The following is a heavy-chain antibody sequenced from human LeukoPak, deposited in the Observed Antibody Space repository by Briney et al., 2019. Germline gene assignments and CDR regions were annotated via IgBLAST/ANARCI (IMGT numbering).Heavy chain of an antibody. CDR3: ARDSPPQWELLIGIFDY. V-gene: IGHV3-15*07. J-gene: IGHJ4*02. CDR2: IKTNADGGTA. Sequence: GGSLRLSCAASGFNFNNAWLDWVRQTPGQGLEWVGQIKTNADGGTADYAAPVKGRFTISRDDSKNMLYLQMNSLRAEDTAVYYCARDSPPQWELLIGIFDYWGQGTLVTVSS. CDR1: GFNFNNAW. D-gene: IGHD1-26*01.